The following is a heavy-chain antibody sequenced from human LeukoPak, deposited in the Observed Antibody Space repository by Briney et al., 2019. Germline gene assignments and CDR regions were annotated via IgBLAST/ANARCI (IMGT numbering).Heavy chain of an antibody. J-gene: IGHJ4*02. Sequence: KSGGSLRLSCAASGFTFSSYAMSWVRQAPGKGLEWVSAISGSGGSTYYADSVKGRFTISRDNSKNTLYLQMNSLRAEDTAVYYCAKDNSVGVVVPAATDYFDYWGQGTLVTVSS. CDR3: AKDNSVGVVVPAATDYFDY. V-gene: IGHV3-23*01. D-gene: IGHD2-2*01. CDR2: ISGSGGST. CDR1: GFTFSSYA.